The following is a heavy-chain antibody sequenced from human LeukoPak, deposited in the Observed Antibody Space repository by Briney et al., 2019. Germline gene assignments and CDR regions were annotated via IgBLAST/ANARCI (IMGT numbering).Heavy chain of an antibody. CDR1: GFPFAPFW. D-gene: IGHD3-3*01. J-gene: IGHJ4*02. CDR3: ARGIDEWLYLNY. CDR2: MNRDGSEV. Sequence: PEGSLRLSCAASGFPFAPFWMTWVRQAPGKGPEFVATMNRDGSEVAYGNSVRGRFTISRDNAKNSLYLQMYSLRAEDTAVYYCARGIDEWLYLNYRGQGALVTVSS. V-gene: IGHV3-7*04.